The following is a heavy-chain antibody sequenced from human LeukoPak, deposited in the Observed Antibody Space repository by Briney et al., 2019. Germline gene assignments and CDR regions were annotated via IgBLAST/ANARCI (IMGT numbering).Heavy chain of an antibody. V-gene: IGHV5-10-1*01. CDR2: IDPSDSYT. J-gene: IGHJ4*02. CDR3: ARHPRGPMIVVAD. Sequence: GESLKISCKGSGYTFTSYWISWVRQMPGKGLEWMGRIDPSDSYTDYSPSFQGRVTISADKSINTAYLQWGSLKASDTAMYYCARHPRGPMIVVADWGQGTLVTVSS. D-gene: IGHD3-22*01. CDR1: GYTFTSYW.